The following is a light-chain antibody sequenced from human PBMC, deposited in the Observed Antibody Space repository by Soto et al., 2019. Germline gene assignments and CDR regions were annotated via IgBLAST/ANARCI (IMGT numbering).Light chain of an antibody. J-gene: IGKJ1*01. V-gene: IGKV3-15*01. CDR1: QSVSSN. CDR2: GAS. CDR3: QQYNNWPPWT. Sequence: IGMTQSPATLSVSPGERATLSCRALQSVSSNLAWYQQNPGQAPRLLIYGASTRATGIPARFSGSGSGTEFTLTISRLQSEDFSVYYCQQYNNWPPWTFGQGTKVEIQ.